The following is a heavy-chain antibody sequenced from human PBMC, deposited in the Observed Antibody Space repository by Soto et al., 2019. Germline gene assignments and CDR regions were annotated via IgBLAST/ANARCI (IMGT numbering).Heavy chain of an antibody. CDR1: GGTFSSYT. D-gene: IGHD3-22*01. Sequence: QVQLVQSGAEVKKPGSSVKVSCKASGGTFSSYTISWVRQAPGQGLEWMGRIIPILGIANYAQKFQGRVTINARQSTSTAYMEVGSLKSEDTAVYYCARDRNYYDSSGYTPGVWGQGTLVTVSS. V-gene: IGHV1-69*08. CDR2: IIPILGIA. J-gene: IGHJ4*02. CDR3: ARDRNYYDSSGYTPGV.